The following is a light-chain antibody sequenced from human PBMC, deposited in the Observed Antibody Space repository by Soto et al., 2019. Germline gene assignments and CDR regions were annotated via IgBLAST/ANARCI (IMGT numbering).Light chain of an antibody. CDR1: QSVSTD. J-gene: IGKJ1*01. Sequence: ETVMTQSPVTLSVSPGERATLSCRASQSVSTDLAWYQQKPAQAPRLLIYDASNRATGSPARFSGSGSGTDFTLTISSLEPEDFAVYYCQQRSKTFGQGTKVDIK. V-gene: IGKV3-11*01. CDR2: DAS. CDR3: QQRSKT.